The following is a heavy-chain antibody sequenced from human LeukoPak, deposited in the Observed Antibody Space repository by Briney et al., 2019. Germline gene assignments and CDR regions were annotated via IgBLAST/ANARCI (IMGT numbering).Heavy chain of an antibody. Sequence: GASVKVSRKASGGTFSNYAISWVRQAPGQGLEWMGWINPNNGGTKYAQNFQGRVTMTRDTSISTAYMELDRLRFDDTAVYYCARDSGEVPDYWGQGTLVTVSS. J-gene: IGHJ4*02. CDR3: ARDSGEVPDY. CDR2: INPNNGGT. CDR1: GGTFSNYA. V-gene: IGHV1-2*02. D-gene: IGHD3-10*01.